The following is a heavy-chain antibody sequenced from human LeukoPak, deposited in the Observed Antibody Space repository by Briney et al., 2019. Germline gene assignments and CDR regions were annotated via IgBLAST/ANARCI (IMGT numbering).Heavy chain of an antibody. CDR2: INHYGVT. J-gene: IGHJ4*02. CDR3: ASDLGYYGLNINRGSPS. D-gene: IGHD3-3*01. CDR1: GGSFNDYF. Sequence: SETLSLTCAVYGGSFNDYFCNWIRQSPGKDLEWIGEINHYGVTNYKPSLKSRVTLSVDTSKNQFSLRLTAVTAADTAVYYCASDLGYYGLNINRGSPSWGRGIPVIVSS. V-gene: IGHV4-34*01.